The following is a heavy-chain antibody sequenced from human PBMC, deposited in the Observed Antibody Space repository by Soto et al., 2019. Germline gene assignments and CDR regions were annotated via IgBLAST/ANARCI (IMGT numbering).Heavy chain of an antibody. J-gene: IGHJ6*02. Sequence: PGESLRLSCVASLWTFNNYAVRWVRQAPGKGLEWVASFVGSDGRTYFGDSVKGRFTISRDSSKNTIYLQMHSLRAEDTAIYYCATGETSGAGLGMDVWGQGTTVTVSS. CDR1: LWTFNNYA. V-gene: IGHV3-23*01. CDR3: ATGETSGAGLGMDV. D-gene: IGHD6-19*01. CDR2: FVGSDGRT.